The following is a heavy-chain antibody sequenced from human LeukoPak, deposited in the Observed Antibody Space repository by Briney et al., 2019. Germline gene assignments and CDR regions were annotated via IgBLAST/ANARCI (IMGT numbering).Heavy chain of an antibody. D-gene: IGHD1-1*01. Sequence: GGSLRLSCAASGFTFSSYSMNWVRQAPGKGLEWVSSISSSSSYIYYADSVKGRFTISRDNAKNSLYLQMNSLRAEDTAAYYCARAEERYFDYWGQGTLVTVSS. CDR1: GFTFSSYS. CDR3: ARAEERYFDY. J-gene: IGHJ4*02. CDR2: ISSSSSYI. V-gene: IGHV3-21*01.